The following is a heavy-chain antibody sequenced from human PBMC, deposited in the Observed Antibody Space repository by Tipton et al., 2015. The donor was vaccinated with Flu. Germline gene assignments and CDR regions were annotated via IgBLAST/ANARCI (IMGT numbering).Heavy chain of an antibody. J-gene: IGHJ6*03. CDR2: IIPIFGTA. D-gene: IGHD3-3*01. CDR3: ARAVGRGNFWSDRREDYYYMDV. Sequence: QLVQSGAEVKKPGSSVKVSCKASGGTFSSYDISWVRQAPGQGLEWMGRIIPIFGTANYVQKFQGRITITADKFTSTAYMELSSRRSEDTAVYYCARAVGRGNFWSDRREDYYYMDVWGKGTTVTVSS. V-gene: IGHV1-69*06. CDR1: GGTFSSYD.